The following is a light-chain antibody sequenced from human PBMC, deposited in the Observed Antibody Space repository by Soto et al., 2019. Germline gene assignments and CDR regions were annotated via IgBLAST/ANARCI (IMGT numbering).Light chain of an antibody. CDR2: AAS. J-gene: IGKJ1*01. CDR1: LSVGSS. CDR3: QQYNNWRT. V-gene: IGKV3-15*01. Sequence: EIVMTQSPATLSVSPGESATLSCGASLSVGSSLAWFQQKPGQAPRLIIHAASTRATGIPARFSGSGFGTEFTLTISSLQSEDFAVYYCQQYNNWRTFGQGTKVEIK.